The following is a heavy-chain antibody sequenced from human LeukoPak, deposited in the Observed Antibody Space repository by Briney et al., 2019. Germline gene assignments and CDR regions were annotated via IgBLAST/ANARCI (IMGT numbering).Heavy chain of an antibody. V-gene: IGHV4-30-4*08. Sequence: NSSETLSLTCTVSGGSISSGDYYWSWIRQPPGKGLEWIGYIYYSGSTYYNPSLKSRVTISVDTSKNQFSLKLSSVTAADTAVDYCARVLVGRSYYVKWHAFAIWSQGTMLSVSS. D-gene: IGHD1-26*01. CDR1: GGSISSGDYY. CDR2: IYYSGST. CDR3: ARVLVGRSYYVKWHAFAI. J-gene: IGHJ3*02.